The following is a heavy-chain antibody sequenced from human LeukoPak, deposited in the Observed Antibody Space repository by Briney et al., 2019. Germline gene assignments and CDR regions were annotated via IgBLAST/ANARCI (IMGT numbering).Heavy chain of an antibody. CDR2: ISSNGDNT. CDR3: VRGTGY. J-gene: IGHJ4*02. CDR1: GFTFSTYV. Sequence: GGSLRLSCSVSGFTFSTYVMHWVRQAPGKGLEYVSAISSNGDNTYYADSVKGRFTISRDNSKNTLYLQMSSLRPDDTAVYFCVRGTGYWGRGTLVTVSS. V-gene: IGHV3-64D*06.